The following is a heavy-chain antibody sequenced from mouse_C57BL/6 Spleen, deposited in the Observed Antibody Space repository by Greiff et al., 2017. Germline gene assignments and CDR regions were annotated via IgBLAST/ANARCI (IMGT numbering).Heavy chain of an antibody. J-gene: IGHJ2*01. Sequence: EVKLQESGGGLVKPGGSLKLSCAASGFTFSSYAMSWVRQTPEKRLEWVATISDGGSYTYYPDNVKGRFTISRDNAKNTLYLQMSQLKSEDTAMYYCARGYYGSSYYFDYWGQGTTLTVSS. CDR2: ISDGGSYT. CDR3: ARGYYGSSYYFDY. V-gene: IGHV5-4*03. CDR1: GFTFSSYA. D-gene: IGHD1-1*01.